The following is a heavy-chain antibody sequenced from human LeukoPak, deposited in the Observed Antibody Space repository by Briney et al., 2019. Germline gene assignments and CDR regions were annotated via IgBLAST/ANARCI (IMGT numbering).Heavy chain of an antibody. J-gene: IGHJ3*02. CDR3: ARAPSIGPRGAFDI. CDR1: GGSISSYY. CDR2: IYYSGST. V-gene: IGHV4-59*01. D-gene: IGHD1-26*01. Sequence: PSETLSLTCTVSGGSISSYYRSWVRQPPGKGLEWIGYIYYSGSTTYNPSLKSRVTISVDTSKNQFSLKLSSVTAADTAVYYCARAPSIGPRGAFDIWGQGTMVTVSS.